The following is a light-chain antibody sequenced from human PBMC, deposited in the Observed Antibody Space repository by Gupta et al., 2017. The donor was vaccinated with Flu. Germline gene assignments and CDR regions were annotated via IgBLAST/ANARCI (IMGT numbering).Light chain of an antibody. CDR3: SSYAGTYSLV. CDR2: EVT. CDR1: SSDVGTYDF. V-gene: IGLV2-11*01. J-gene: IGLJ3*02. Sequence: QSALTQPRSVAGSPGQSVTVSCTGTSSDVGTYDFVSWYQQHPGKAPKLLIYEVTKRPSGVPDRFSGSKSGNTASLSISVLQADDDAEYYCSSYAGTYSLVFGGGTKLTVL.